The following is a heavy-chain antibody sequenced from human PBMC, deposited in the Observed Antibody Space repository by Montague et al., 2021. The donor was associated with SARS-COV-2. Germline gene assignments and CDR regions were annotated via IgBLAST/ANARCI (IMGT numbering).Heavy chain of an antibody. CDR3: ARDLTYRRGFDY. J-gene: IGHJ4*02. D-gene: IGHD1-26*01. Sequence: SETLSLTCTVSGGSISSYYWCWIRHPPGTGLEWIGYIYNSGSTNXNPTLKSRVTISVDTSTNQFSLKLSSVTAADTAVYYCARDLTYRRGFDYWGQGTLVTVSS. V-gene: IGHV4-59*13. CDR1: GGSISSYY. CDR2: IYNSGST.